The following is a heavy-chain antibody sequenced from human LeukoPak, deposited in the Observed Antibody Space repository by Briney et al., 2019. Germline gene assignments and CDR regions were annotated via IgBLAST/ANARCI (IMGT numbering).Heavy chain of an antibody. V-gene: IGHV3-23*01. CDR3: VKFFLPYLAGGTGSR. D-gene: IGHD3-10*01. CDR1: GFTFSTYA. Sequence: GRSLRLSCAASGFTFSTYAMSWVRQAPGMRLEWVSSISDGGDNTHYAASVKGRFTISRDNSRNTLYLQMNSLRAEDTALYYCVKFFLPYLAGGTGSRWGQGTLVTVSS. J-gene: IGHJ4*02. CDR2: ISDGGDNT.